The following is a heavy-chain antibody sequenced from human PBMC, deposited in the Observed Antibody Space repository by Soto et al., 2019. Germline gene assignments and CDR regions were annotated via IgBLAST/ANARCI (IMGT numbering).Heavy chain of an antibody. CDR2: ITGSGGST. CDR1: GFTFSSYA. J-gene: IGHJ4*02. CDR3: AKTGDDTSGYCHENPRFDY. D-gene: IGHD3-22*01. V-gene: IGHV3-23*01. Sequence: EVQLLESGGGLVQPGGSLRLSCAASGFTFSSYAMSWVRQAPGKGLEWVSGITGSGGSTYYADSVKGRFTISRDNFKNMLYLQMNSLRDEDTAVYYCAKTGDDTSGYCHENPRFDYWGQGTLVTVSS.